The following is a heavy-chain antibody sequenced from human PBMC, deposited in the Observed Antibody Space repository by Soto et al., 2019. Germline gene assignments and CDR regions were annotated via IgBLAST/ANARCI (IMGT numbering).Heavy chain of an antibody. D-gene: IGHD6-25*01. CDR2: FDPEDGET. V-gene: IGHV1-24*01. Sequence: ASVKVSCKVSGYTLTELSMHWVRQAPGKGLEWMGGFDPEDGETIYAQKFQGRVTMTEDTSTDTAYMELSSLRSEDTVVYFCATALGSPSDYWGQGTLVTSSS. CDR3: ATALGSPSDY. CDR1: GYTLTELS. J-gene: IGHJ4*02.